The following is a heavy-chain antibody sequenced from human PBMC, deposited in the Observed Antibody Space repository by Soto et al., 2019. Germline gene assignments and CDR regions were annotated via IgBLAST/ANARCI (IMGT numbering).Heavy chain of an antibody. CDR1: GFTFSSYG. Sequence: QVQLVESGGGVVQPGRSLRLSCAASGFTFSSYGMHWVRQAPGKGLEWVAVISYDGSNKYYADSVKGRFTISRDNSKNTLYLQMNSLRAEDTAVYYCAKKPRVGGSCWSDAPDYWGQGTLVTVSS. D-gene: IGHD6-19*01. CDR3: AKKPRVGGSCWSDAPDY. V-gene: IGHV3-30*18. J-gene: IGHJ4*02. CDR2: ISYDGSNK.